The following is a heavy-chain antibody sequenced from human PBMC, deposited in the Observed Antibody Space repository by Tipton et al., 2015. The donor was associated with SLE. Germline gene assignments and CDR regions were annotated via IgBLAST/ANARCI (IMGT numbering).Heavy chain of an antibody. J-gene: IGHJ4*02. CDR1: GYSISSGYY. CDR3: AGGSAAANY. D-gene: IGHD6-13*01. V-gene: IGHV4-38-2*02. Sequence: TLSLTCTVSGYSISSGYYWGWIRQPPGKGLEWIGSMYHSGSTYYNASLKSRVTISVDTSKNQFSLKLSSVTAADTAVYYCAGGSAAANYWGQGTLVTVSS. CDR2: MYHSGST.